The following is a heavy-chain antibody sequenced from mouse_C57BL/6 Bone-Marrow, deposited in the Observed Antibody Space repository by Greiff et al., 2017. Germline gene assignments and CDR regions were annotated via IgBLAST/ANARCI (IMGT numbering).Heavy chain of an antibody. Sequence: QVQLQQPGAELVMPGASVKLSCKASGYTFTGYWMHWVKQRPGQGLEWIGEIDPSDSYTNYNQKFKGKSTLTVDKSSSTAYMQLSSLTSEDSAVYYCARRSGYPWYFDVWGTGTTVTVSS. CDR1: GYTFTGYW. D-gene: IGHD2-2*01. V-gene: IGHV1-69*01. CDR3: ARRSGYPWYFDV. CDR2: IDPSDSYT. J-gene: IGHJ1*03.